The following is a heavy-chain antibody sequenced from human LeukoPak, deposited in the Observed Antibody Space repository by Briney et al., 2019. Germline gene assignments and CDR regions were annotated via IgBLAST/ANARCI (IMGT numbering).Heavy chain of an antibody. D-gene: IGHD3-22*01. Sequence: GGSLRLSCAASGFTFSSYAMSWVRQAPGKGLEWVSAISGSGGSTYYADSVKGRFTISRDNSKNTLYLQMNSLRAEDTAVYYCATGGYYDSSGYFGYWGQGTLVTVSS. CDR2: ISGSGGST. CDR1: GFTFSSYA. J-gene: IGHJ4*02. CDR3: ATGGYYDSSGYFGY. V-gene: IGHV3-23*01.